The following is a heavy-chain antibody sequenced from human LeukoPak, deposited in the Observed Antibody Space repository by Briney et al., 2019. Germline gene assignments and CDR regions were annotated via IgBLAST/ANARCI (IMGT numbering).Heavy chain of an antibody. J-gene: IGHJ4*02. V-gene: IGHV4-4*07. CDR2: VFSSGST. CDR3: ARDSRLYGENDY. Sequence: PSETLSLTCTVSGGSIRSYDWSWIRQPAGKGLEWIGRVFSSGSTSYNPPLKSRVTMSVDMSKNQFSLRLSSVTAADTAVYYCARDSRLYGENDYWGQGILVTVSA. D-gene: IGHD4-17*01. CDR1: GGSIRSYD.